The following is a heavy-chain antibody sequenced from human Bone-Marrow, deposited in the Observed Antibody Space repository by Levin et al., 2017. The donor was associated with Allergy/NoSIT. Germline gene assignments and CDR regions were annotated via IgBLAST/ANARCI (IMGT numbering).Heavy chain of an antibody. CDR2: IYYSGST. D-gene: IGHD3-3*01. J-gene: IGHJ4*02. V-gene: IGHV4-31*03. Sequence: SQTLSLTCTVSGGSISSGGYYWSWIRQHPGKGLEWIGYIYYSGSTYYNPSLKSRVTISVDTSKNQFSLKLSSVTAADTAVYYCARAHYDFWSGYRFDYWGQGTLVTVSS. CDR1: GGSISSGGYY. CDR3: ARAHYDFWSGYRFDY.